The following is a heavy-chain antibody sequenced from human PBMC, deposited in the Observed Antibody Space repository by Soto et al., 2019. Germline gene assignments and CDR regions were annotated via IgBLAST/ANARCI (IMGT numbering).Heavy chain of an antibody. D-gene: IGHD6-13*01. J-gene: IGHJ6*02. Sequence: EVQLLESGGGLVQPGGSLRLSCAASGFTFSSYAMSWVRQAPGKGLEWVSAISGSGGSTYYADSVKGRFTISRDNSKNTLYLQTNSLRAEDTAVYYFANGPSPLPGIAAAGNKKRTCGMDVWGQGTTVTVSS. V-gene: IGHV3-23*01. CDR1: GFTFSSYA. CDR2: ISGSGGST. CDR3: ANGPSPLPGIAAAGNKKRTCGMDV.